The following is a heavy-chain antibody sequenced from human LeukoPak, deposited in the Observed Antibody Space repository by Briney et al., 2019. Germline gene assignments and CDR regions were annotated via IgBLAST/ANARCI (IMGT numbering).Heavy chain of an antibody. Sequence: PSETLSLTCTDSGGSISTYYWSWIRQPPGKGLEWVGYIYYRGSTKYNPSLKSRVTISVDTSNNQFSLNLSSVTAADTAVYYCARETGEAEQTANWYFDLWGRGTLVTVSS. CDR3: ARETGEAEQTANWYFDL. CDR1: GGSISTYY. CDR2: IYYRGST. V-gene: IGHV4-59*01. D-gene: IGHD1/OR15-1a*01. J-gene: IGHJ2*01.